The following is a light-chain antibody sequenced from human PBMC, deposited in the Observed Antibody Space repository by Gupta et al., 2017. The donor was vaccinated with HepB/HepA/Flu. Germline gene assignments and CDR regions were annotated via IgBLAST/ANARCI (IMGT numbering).Light chain of an antibody. J-gene: IGLJ2*01. Sequence: SSVLTQPTPVSVVPGMAARITCGGNNLGGYSVHWYQQTSGQAPVVVIYYDIDRPSGIPERFSGSKCGNAATLTISRVEAGDEADYCCQVWSSSGDHVLFGGGTKLTVL. CDR2: YDI. CDR1: NLGGYS. CDR3: QVWSSSGDHVL. V-gene: IGLV3-21*04.